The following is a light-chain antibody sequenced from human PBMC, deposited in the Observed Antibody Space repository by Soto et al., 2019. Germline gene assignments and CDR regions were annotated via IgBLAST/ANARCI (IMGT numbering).Light chain of an antibody. V-gene: IGKV3-11*01. Sequence: ILLPPSPSTLSLSHWASATLSCRARQRVSTFLAWYEHKPGQPPRLLIYDASIGAAGIPARFSGGGSGTFFSLTISILDPDFFAFYYCQHRSNWPTFGQGTRLEIK. CDR2: DAS. J-gene: IGKJ5*01. CDR3: QHRSNWPT. CDR1: QRVSTF.